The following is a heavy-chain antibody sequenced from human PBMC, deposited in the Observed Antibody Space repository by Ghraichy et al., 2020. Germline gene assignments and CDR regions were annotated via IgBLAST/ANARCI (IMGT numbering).Heavy chain of an antibody. J-gene: IGHJ6*02. V-gene: IGHV3-48*02. CDR3: ARGSAVVRCYYYADMDV. D-gene: IGHD4-23*01. Sequence: GGSLRLSCVGSGFTFSSYSMNWVRQSPGKGLEWISYITSSSSFISYADSVKGRFTISRDNAQNSLYLQMNSLRYEDTAVYYCARGSAVVRCYYYADMDVWGQGTTVTVSS. CDR2: ITSSSSFI. CDR1: GFTFSSYS.